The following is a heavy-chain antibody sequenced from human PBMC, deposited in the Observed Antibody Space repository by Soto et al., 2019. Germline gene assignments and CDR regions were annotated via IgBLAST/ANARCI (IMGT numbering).Heavy chain of an antibody. V-gene: IGHV3-49*02. CDR3: TRIKVVTQSSDAFEI. Sequence: SWVRQPPGKGLEWVGFIRSKAYGGTTEYAASVKGRFTISRDDSKSIAYLQMNSLKTEDTAVYYCTRIKVVTQSSDAFEIWGQGTMVTVSS. CDR2: IRSKAYGGTT. D-gene: IGHD3-22*01. J-gene: IGHJ3*02.